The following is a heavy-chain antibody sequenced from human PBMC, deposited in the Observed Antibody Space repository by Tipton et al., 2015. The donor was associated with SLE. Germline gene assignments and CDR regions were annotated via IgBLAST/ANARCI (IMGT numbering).Heavy chain of an antibody. D-gene: IGHD6-19*01. CDR3: AREYSASTGWPFDY. CDR1: GDSISSSNW. J-gene: IGHJ4*02. CDR2: INHSGST. Sequence: TLSLTCVASGDSISSSNWWSWVRQPPGKGLEWIGEINHSGSTNYNRSLKSRVTISIDTSKNQFSLKLTSVTAADTAVYYCAREYSASTGWPFDYWGQGSLVTVSS. V-gene: IGHV4-4*02.